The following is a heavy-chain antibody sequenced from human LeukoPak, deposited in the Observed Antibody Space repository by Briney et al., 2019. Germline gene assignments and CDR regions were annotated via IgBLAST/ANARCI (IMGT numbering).Heavy chain of an antibody. Sequence: PGGSLRLSCAASGFTFSSYAMSWVRQAPGKGLEWVSAISGSGGSTYYADSVKGRFTISRDNSKNTLYLQMNSLRAEDTAVYYCARDPLTYGSGRYYQAFDYWGQGTLVTVSS. CDR3: ARDPLTYGSGRYYQAFDY. J-gene: IGHJ4*02. V-gene: IGHV3-23*01. CDR1: GFTFSSYA. CDR2: ISGSGGST. D-gene: IGHD3-10*01.